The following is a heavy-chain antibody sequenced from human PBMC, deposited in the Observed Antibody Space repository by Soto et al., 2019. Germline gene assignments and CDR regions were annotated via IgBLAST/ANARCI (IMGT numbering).Heavy chain of an antibody. J-gene: IGHJ6*03. V-gene: IGHV1-18*01. CDR2: ISAYNGNT. Sequence: ASVKVSCKASGYTFTSYGISWVRQAPGQGLEWMGWISAYNGNTNYAQKLQGRVTMTTDTSTSTAYMELRSLRSDDTAAYYCAREGGIAVAGTLTRYYYYMDVWGKGTTVTVSS. D-gene: IGHD6-19*01. CDR1: GYTFTSYG. CDR3: AREGGIAVAGTLTRYYYYMDV.